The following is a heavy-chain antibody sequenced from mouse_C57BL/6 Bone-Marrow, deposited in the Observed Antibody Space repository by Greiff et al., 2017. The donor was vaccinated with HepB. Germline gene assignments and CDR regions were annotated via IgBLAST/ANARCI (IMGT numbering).Heavy chain of an antibody. D-gene: IGHD2-3*01. V-gene: IGHV1-12*01. Sequence: LQQSGAELVRPGASVKMSCKASGYTFTSYNMHWVKQTPRQGLEWIGAIYPGNGDTSYNQKFKGKATLTVDKSSSTAYMQLSSLTSEDSAVYFCARSVYDGYYPYAMDYWGQGTSVTVSS. J-gene: IGHJ4*01. CDR2: IYPGNGDT. CDR3: ARSVYDGYYPYAMDY. CDR1: GYTFTSYN.